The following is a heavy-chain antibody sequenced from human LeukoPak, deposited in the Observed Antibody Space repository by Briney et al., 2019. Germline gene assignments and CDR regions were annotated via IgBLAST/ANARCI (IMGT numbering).Heavy chain of an antibody. CDR2: IYYSGST. D-gene: IGHD1-7*01. CDR3: ARGEWNYEFDY. J-gene: IGHJ4*02. Sequence: SETLSLTCTVSGGSISSYYWSWIWQPPGKGLEWIGYIYYSGSTNYNPSLKSRVTISVDTSKNQFSLKLSSVTAADTAVYYCARGEWNYEFDYWGQGTLVTVSS. V-gene: IGHV4-59*01. CDR1: GGSISSYY.